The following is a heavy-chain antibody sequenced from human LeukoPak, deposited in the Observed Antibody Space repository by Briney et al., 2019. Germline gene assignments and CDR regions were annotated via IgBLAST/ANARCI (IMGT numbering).Heavy chain of an antibody. V-gene: IGHV3-74*01. CDR3: ARGADHGGSYYPD. J-gene: IGHJ4*02. CDR2: MKTDGTRI. D-gene: IGHD3-10*01. CDR1: GFMFSNSW. Sequence: GGSLRLSCAASGFMFSNSWMYWVRQGPGKGPVWVSRMKTDGTRIEYADSVKGRFTISGDNAKNTLFLQMSSLRVEDTAVYYCARGADHGGSYYPDWGQGTRVTVSS.